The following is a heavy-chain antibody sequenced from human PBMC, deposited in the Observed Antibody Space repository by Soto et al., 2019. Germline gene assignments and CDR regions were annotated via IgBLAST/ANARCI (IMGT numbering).Heavy chain of an antibody. V-gene: IGHV4-4*07. CDR1: GTSVSNYY. CDR3: ARGGIQLSYAFDY. J-gene: IGHJ4*02. D-gene: IGHD5-18*01. CDR2: IYTSGST. Sequence: SETLSLTCSVSGTSVSNYYWSWIRQPAGKGLEHIGRIYTSGSTSYNPSLKSRVTMSMDTSQTQVYLNLTSVTAADTAVYYCARGGIQLSYAFDYWGQGIQVTVSS.